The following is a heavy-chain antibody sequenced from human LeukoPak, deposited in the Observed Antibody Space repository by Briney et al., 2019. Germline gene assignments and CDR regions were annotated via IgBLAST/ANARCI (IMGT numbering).Heavy chain of an antibody. J-gene: IGHJ4*02. CDR1: GGSISSSSYY. CDR2: IYYSGST. Sequence: PSETLSLTCTVSGGSISSSSYYWGWIRQPPGKGLEWIGSIYYSGSTYYNPSLKSRVTISVDTSKNQFSLKLSSVTAADTAVYYCARQLEDYVWGSYRYPSFDYWGQGTLVTVSS. D-gene: IGHD3-16*02. V-gene: IGHV4-39*01. CDR3: ARQLEDYVWGSYRYPSFDY.